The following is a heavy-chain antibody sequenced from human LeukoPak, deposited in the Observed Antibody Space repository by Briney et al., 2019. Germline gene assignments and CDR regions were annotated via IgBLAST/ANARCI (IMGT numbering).Heavy chain of an antibody. CDR3: VRDTTTDY. J-gene: IGHJ4*02. CDR1: GYSISSGYY. V-gene: IGHV4-38-2*01. CDR2: IYHSGST. D-gene: IGHD5-18*01. Sequence: SXXLSLTCAVSGYSISSGYYWGWIRQPPGKGLGWIGSIYHSGSTYYNPSLKSRVTISVDTSKNQFSLKLSSVTAADTAVYYCVRDTTTDYWGQGTLVTVSS.